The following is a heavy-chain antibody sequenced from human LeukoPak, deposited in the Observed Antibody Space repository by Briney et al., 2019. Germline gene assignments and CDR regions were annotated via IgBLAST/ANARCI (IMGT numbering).Heavy chain of an antibody. D-gene: IGHD2-15*01. V-gene: IGHV4-59*01. J-gene: IGHJ4*02. CDR3: ARVGSGHFDL. CDR1: GDSTSSYY. CDR2: IYYSGNT. Sequence: PSETLSLTCTVSGDSTSSYYWSWIRQPPGKGLEWIGYIYYSGNTNLNPSLKSRITMSIDTSKNQFSLNLSSVTAADTAVYYCARVGSGHFDLWGQGTLVTVSS.